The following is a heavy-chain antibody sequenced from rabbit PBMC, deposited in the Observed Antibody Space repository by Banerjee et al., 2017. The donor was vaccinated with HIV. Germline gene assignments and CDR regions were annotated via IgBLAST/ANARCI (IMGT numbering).Heavy chain of an antibody. Sequence: QEQLVESGGGLVQPEGSLTITCKASGFDFSSNVMCWVRQAPGKRPEWIAYIDNGDGSTYYANWVNGLFTISRSTSLNTVTLQMPSLTAADTATYFCARRSSFSGADYYPLWGPGTLVTVS. CDR2: IDNGDGST. CDR1: GFDFSSNV. V-gene: IGHV1S47*01. CDR3: ARRSSFSGADYYPL. D-gene: IGHD1-1*01. J-gene: IGHJ4*01.